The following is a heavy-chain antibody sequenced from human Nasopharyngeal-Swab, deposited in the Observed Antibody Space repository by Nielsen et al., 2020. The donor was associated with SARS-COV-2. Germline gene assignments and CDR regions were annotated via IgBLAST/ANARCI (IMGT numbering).Heavy chain of an antibody. D-gene: IGHD5-18*01. Sequence: WIRQPPGKGLEWIGYIYYSGSTYYNPSLKSRVTISVDTSKNQFSLKLSSVTAADTAVYYCAKYSLWLPVNWFDPWGQGILVTVSS. CDR3: AKYSLWLPVNWFDP. V-gene: IGHV4-30-4*01. CDR2: IYYSGST. J-gene: IGHJ5*02.